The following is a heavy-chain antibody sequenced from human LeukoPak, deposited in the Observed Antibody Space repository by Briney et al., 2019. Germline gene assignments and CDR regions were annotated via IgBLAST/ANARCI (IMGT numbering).Heavy chain of an antibody. CDR3: AKDSGYCSGYTCPPVY. CDR1: GFTFSNYA. V-gene: IGHV3-23*01. D-gene: IGHD2-15*01. J-gene: IGHJ4*02. Sequence: GGSLRLSCAASGFTFSNYAMNWVRQAPGQGLEWVSVISGTGGSTHYADSVKGRFTMSRDNSKNTVYLQMNSLRAEDTALYYCAKDSGYCSGYTCPPVYWGQGTLVTVSS. CDR2: ISGTGGST.